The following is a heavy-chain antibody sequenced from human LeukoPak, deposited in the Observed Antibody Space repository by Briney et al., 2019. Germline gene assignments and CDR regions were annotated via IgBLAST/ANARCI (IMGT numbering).Heavy chain of an antibody. CDR2: INPSVGNT. V-gene: IGHV1-46*01. Sequence: ASVKVSCKASGYTFTTYYINWVRQAPGQGLEWMGIINPSVGNTIYAQQFQGRVTMTGDTSTSTVYMELSSLRAEDTAVYYCARDRSTAMAKNDAFDIWGQGTMVTVSS. CDR3: ARDRSTAMAKNDAFDI. CDR1: GYTFTTYY. D-gene: IGHD5-18*01. J-gene: IGHJ3*02.